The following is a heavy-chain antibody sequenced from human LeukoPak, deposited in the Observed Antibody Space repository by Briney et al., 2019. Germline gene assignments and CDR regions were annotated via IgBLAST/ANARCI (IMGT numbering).Heavy chain of an antibody. J-gene: IGHJ6*02. D-gene: IGHD5-24*01. Sequence: ASVKVSCKASGGTFSSYAISWVRQAPGQGLEWMGGIIPIFGTANYAQKFQGRVTITADESTSTAYMELSSLRSEDTAVYYCARDGYNPDYYYYYGMDVWGQGTTVTVSS. CDR1: GGTFSSYA. V-gene: IGHV1-69*13. CDR2: IIPIFGTA. CDR3: ARDGYNPDYYYYYGMDV.